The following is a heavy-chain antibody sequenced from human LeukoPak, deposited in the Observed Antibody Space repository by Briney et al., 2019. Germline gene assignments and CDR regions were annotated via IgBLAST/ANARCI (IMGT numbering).Heavy chain of an antibody. CDR3: ARGIGYSYGLGWYFDL. D-gene: IGHD5-18*01. CDR1: GFTFSSYG. CDR2: IWYDGSNK. J-gene: IGHJ2*01. V-gene: IGHV3-33*01. Sequence: GGSLRLSCAASGFTFSSYGMHWVRQAPGKGLEWVAVIWYDGSNKYYADSVKGRFTISRDNSKNTLYLQMNSLRAEDTAVYYCARGIGYSYGLGWYFDLRGRGTLVTVSS.